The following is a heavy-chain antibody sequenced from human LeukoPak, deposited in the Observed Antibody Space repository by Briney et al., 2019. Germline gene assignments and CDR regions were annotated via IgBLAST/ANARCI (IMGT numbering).Heavy chain of an antibody. J-gene: IGHJ3*02. Sequence: SETLSLTCTVSGGSISSGDYYWSWIRQHPGKGLEWIGYIYYSGSTYYNPSLKSRVTISVDTSKNQFSLKLSSVTAADTAVYYCARFGCVFRDAFDIWGQGTMVTVSS. CDR1: GGSISSGDYY. CDR2: IYYSGST. CDR3: ARFGCVFRDAFDI. V-gene: IGHV4-31*03. D-gene: IGHD3-10*01.